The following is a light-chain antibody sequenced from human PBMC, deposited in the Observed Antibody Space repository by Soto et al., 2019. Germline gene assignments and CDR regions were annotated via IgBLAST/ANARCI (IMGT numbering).Light chain of an antibody. CDR2: GAS. Sequence: EIVMTQSPATLSVSPGERVILSCRASQSVSTNLAWYQQKPGQGPRLLIYGASTRAAGIPARFSASGSEIEFTLTISSLQSEDLAVYYCQPYNSWGTFGPGTKVDVK. CDR3: QPYNSWGT. V-gene: IGKV3-15*01. J-gene: IGKJ3*01. CDR1: QSVSTN.